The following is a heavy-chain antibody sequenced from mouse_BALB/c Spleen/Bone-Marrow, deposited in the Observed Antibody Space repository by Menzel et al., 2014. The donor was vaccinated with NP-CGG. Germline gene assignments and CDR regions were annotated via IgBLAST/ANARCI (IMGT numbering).Heavy chain of an antibody. V-gene: IGHV2-9*02. CDR2: IWAGGST. CDR3: ARGGEFITTAFEH. J-gene: IGHJ2*01. CDR1: GFSLTSYG. Sequence: QVQLKESGPGLVAPSQSLSITCTVSGFSLTSYGVHWVRQPPGKGLEWLGVIWAGGSTNYNPALMSRLSINKDNSKSQVFLKMNSLQTDDTAMYYCARGGEFITTAFEHWGQGTTLTVSS. D-gene: IGHD1-2*01.